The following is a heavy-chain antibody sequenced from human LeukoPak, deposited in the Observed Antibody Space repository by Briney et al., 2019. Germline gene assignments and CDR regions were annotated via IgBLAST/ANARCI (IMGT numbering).Heavy chain of an antibody. CDR1: GGSISGYY. V-gene: IGHV4-59*01. CDR3: ARGDYFKVDY. Sequence: SETLSLTCAVSGGSISGYYWSWIRQSPDKGLEWIGYIYYSGSTNYNPSLKSRLTISVDTSKNQFSLKLSSVTAADTAVYYCARGDYFKVDYWGQGTLVTVSS. D-gene: IGHD2/OR15-2a*01. J-gene: IGHJ4*02. CDR2: IYYSGST.